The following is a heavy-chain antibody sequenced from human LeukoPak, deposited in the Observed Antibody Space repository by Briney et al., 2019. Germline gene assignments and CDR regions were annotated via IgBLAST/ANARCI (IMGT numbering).Heavy chain of an antibody. J-gene: IGHJ5*02. V-gene: IGHV3-21*01. CDR2: ISSSSSYI. CDR1: GFTFSSYS. D-gene: IGHD3-10*01. CDR3: ARVKLLVWFDP. Sequence: GGSLRLSCAASGFTFSSYSMNWVRQAPGKGLEWVSSISSSSSYIYYADSVKGRFTTSRDNAKNSLYLQMNSLRAEDTAVYYCARVKLLVWFDPWGQGTLVTVSS.